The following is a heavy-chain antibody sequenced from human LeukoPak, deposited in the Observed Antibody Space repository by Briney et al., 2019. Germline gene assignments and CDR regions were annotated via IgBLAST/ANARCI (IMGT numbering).Heavy chain of an antibody. CDR1: GGSISSGGYS. J-gene: IGHJ4*02. CDR3: ARGGSGWLLDY. Sequence: SETLSLTCAVSGGSISSGGYSWSWIRQPPGKGLEWIGYIYHSGSTNYNPSLKSRVTISVDTSKNQFSLKLSSVTAADTAVYYCARGGSGWLLDYWGQGTLVTVSS. CDR2: IYHSGST. D-gene: IGHD6-19*01. V-gene: IGHV4-30-2*01.